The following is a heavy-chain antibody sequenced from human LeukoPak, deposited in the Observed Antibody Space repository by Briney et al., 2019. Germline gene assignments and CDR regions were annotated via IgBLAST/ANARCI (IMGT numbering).Heavy chain of an antibody. Sequence: PSETLSLTCTVSGGSVSSSNYYWGWIRQPPGEGLEWIGSIYYSGRTYHNPSLKSRVTISVDTSKNEFSLKLSSVSAADTAVYYCARREGFCSSNSCYPFDYWGQGTLVTVSS. CDR1: GGSVSSSNYY. D-gene: IGHD2-2*01. V-gene: IGHV4-39*01. CDR3: ARREGFCSSNSCYPFDY. J-gene: IGHJ4*02. CDR2: IYYSGRT.